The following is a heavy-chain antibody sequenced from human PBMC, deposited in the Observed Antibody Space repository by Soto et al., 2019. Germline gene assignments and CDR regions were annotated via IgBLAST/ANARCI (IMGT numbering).Heavy chain of an antibody. Sequence: PSETLFLTCTVSGGSISSSSYYWGLIRQPPGKGLEWIGSIYYSGSTYYNPSLKSRGTISVDTSKNQFSLKLSSVTAADTAVYYCARQNGGYYDLWSGYSPLAHYYYGMEVWGQGTKVTVSS. J-gene: IGHJ6*02. V-gene: IGHV4-39*01. D-gene: IGHD3-3*01. CDR1: GGSISSSSYY. CDR2: IYYSGST. CDR3: ARQNGGYYDLWSGYSPLAHYYYGMEV.